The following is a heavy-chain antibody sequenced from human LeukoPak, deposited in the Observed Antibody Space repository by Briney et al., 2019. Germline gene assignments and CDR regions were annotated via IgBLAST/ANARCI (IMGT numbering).Heavy chain of an antibody. D-gene: IGHD6-13*01. CDR3: ARGRGAADNWFDP. V-gene: IGHV1-8*01. CDR2: MNPNSGNA. CDR1: GYTFTSYD. Sequence: ASVKLSCKASGYTFTSYDINWVRQATGQGLEWMGWMNPNSGNAGYAQKFQGRVTMTRNTSISTAYMELSSLRSEDTAVYYCARGRGAADNWFDPWGQGTLVTVSS. J-gene: IGHJ5*02.